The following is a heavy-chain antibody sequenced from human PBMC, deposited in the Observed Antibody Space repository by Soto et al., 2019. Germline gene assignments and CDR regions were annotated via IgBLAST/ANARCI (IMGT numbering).Heavy chain of an antibody. J-gene: IGHJ4*02. CDR3: ARDWGRSNYFVY. CDR1: GGSAHTFY. Sequence: SETLSLTCTVSGGSAHTFYWSWIRQPPGKGLEWVGHVYYTGSTDYNPSLKSRVTISVDTTKNQVSLQLNSVTTADTAVYFCARDWGRSNYFVYWGQGTLVTVSS. D-gene: IGHD3-16*01. V-gene: IGHV4-59*02. CDR2: VYYTGST.